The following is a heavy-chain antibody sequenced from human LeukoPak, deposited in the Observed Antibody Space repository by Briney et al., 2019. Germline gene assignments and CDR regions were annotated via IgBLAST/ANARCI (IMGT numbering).Heavy chain of an antibody. D-gene: IGHD1-26*01. J-gene: IGHJ4*02. CDR1: GDSISSGGYY. CDR3: AKHSGSPGFFDY. V-gene: IGHV4-30-2*01. CDR2: IYHSGST. Sequence: SETPSLTCTVSGDSISSGGYYWSWIRQPPEKGLEWIGYIYHSGSTYYNPSLKSRVTISVDTSKNQFSLKLSSVTAADTAVYYCAKHSGSPGFFDYWGRGTLVTVSS.